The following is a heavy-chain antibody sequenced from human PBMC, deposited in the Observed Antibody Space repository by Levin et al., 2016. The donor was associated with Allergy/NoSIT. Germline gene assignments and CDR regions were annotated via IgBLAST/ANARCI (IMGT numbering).Heavy chain of an antibody. CDR2: IYPGDSDT. V-gene: IGHV5-51*01. J-gene: IGHJ4*02. Sequence: VRQMPGKGLEWMGIIYPGDSDTRYSPSFQGQVTISADKSISTAYLQWSSLKASDTAMYYCARFTGSGYYLGLDSRVYYFDYWGQGTLVTVSS. D-gene: IGHD3-22*01. CDR3: ARFTGSGYYLGLDSRVYYFDY.